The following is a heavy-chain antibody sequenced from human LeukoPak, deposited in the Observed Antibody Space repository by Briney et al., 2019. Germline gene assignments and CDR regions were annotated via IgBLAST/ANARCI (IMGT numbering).Heavy chain of an antibody. J-gene: IGHJ4*02. CDR2: ISYDGRNI. V-gene: IGHV3-30*18. Sequence: QTGGSLRLSCAASGFTFNSYGMHWVRQAPGKGLEWVAVISYDGRNIHYPDFVKSRFTISRDISTDTLWLQMDSLRTEDTAVYYCAKGPLRGTAAAIDYWGQGTLVTVSS. CDR1: GFTFNSYG. D-gene: IGHD2-2*01. CDR3: AKGPLRGTAAAIDY.